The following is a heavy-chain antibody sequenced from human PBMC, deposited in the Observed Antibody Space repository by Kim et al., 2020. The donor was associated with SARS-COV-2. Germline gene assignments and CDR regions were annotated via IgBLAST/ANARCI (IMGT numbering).Heavy chain of an antibody. J-gene: IGHJ4*01. CDR2: INHSGST. CDR3: ARAPTYDFWSGYFRFDY. CDR1: GGSFSGYY. D-gene: IGHD3-3*01. V-gene: IGHV4-34*01. Sequence: SETLSLTCAVYGGSFSGYYWSWIRQPPGKGLEWIGEINHSGSTNYNPSLKSRVTISVDTSKNQFSLKLSSVTAADTAVYYCARAPTYDFWSGYFRFDYWG.